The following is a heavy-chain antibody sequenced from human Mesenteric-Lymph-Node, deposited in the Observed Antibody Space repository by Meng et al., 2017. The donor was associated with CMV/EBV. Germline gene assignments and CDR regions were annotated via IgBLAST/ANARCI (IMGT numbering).Heavy chain of an antibody. D-gene: IGHD2-2*02. CDR1: TFTSYD. CDR2: MNPNSGNT. J-gene: IGHJ5*02. Sequence: TFTSYDINWGRQATGQGLEWMGWMNPNSGNTAYAPKFQGRLTMTRNTSINTAYMDLSSLRSEDTAVYYCAGRYCSSTSCYREINWFDPWGQGTLVTVSS. V-gene: IGHV1-8*01. CDR3: AGRYCSSTSCYREINWFDP.